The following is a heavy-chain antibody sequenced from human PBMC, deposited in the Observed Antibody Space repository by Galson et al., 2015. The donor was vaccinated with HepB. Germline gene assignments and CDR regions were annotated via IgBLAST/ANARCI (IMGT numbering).Heavy chain of an antibody. J-gene: IGHJ6*02. Sequence: SLRLSCAASGFIFSNFGMYWVRQAPGKGLEWVAVISYDGSYRYYVDSVKGRFTISRDNSKNTLSLQMNSLRTEDTAVYYCAKDVTEVRGVNSRLPRYGMDVWGRGTTVTVSS. V-gene: IGHV3-30*18. D-gene: IGHD3-10*01. CDR1: GFIFSNFG. CDR2: ISYDGSYR. CDR3: AKDVTEVRGVNSRLPRYGMDV.